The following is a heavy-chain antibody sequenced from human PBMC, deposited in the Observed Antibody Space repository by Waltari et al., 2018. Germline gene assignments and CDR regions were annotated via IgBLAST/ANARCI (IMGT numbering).Heavy chain of an antibody. D-gene: IGHD5-12*01. CDR3: ATFGLYSGYDYYYGMDV. CDR2: LIPIFGTA. V-gene: IGHV1-69*14. Sequence: QVQLVQSGAEVKKPGSSVKVSCKASGGTFSSYAISWVRQAPGQGLEWMGGLIPIFGTANYAKKFQGRGTITADTSTDTAYMELSSLRSEDTAVYYCATFGLYSGYDYYYGMDVWGQGTTVTVSS. J-gene: IGHJ6*02. CDR1: GGTFSSYA.